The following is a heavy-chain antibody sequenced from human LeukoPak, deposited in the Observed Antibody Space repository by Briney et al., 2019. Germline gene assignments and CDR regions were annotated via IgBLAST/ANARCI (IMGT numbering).Heavy chain of an antibody. D-gene: IGHD7-27*01. CDR1: GYTLTELS. V-gene: IGHV1-24*01. CDR3: VGGAPNWGFDY. J-gene: IGHJ4*02. Sequence: ASVKVSCKVSGYTLTELSMHWVRQAPGKGLEWMGGFDPEDGETIYAQKFQGRVTMIEDTSTDTAYMELSSLRSEDTAVYYCVGGAPNWGFDYWGQGTLVTVSS. CDR2: FDPEDGET.